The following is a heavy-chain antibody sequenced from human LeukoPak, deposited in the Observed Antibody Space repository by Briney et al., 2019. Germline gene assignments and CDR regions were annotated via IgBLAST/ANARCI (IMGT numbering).Heavy chain of an antibody. CDR2: ISSSGSTI. V-gene: IGHV3-11*01. J-gene: IGHJ4*02. Sequence: PGGSLRLSCAASGFTFSDYYMSWIRQAPGKGLEWVSYISSSGSTIYYADSMKGRFTISRDNAKNSLYLQMNSLRAEDTAVYYCARVTGGYCSGGSCYLSKHYYFDYWGQGTLVTVSS. CDR1: GFTFSDYY. CDR3: ARVTGGYCSGGSCYLSKHYYFDY. D-gene: IGHD2-15*01.